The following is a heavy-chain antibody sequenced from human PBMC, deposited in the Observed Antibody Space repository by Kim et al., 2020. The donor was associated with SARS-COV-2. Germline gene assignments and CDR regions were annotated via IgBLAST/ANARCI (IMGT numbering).Heavy chain of an antibody. CDR2: ISSTSSYI. D-gene: IGHD1-1*01. J-gene: IGHJ4*02. CDR1: GFTFSSYS. Sequence: GGSLRLSCAASGFTFSSYSMNWVRQAPGKGLEWVSSISSTSSYIYYADSVKGRFTISRDNAKNSLYLQMNSLRAEDTAVYYCARGSSWERGYWGQGTLVTVSS. V-gene: IGHV3-21*01. CDR3: ARGSSWERGY.